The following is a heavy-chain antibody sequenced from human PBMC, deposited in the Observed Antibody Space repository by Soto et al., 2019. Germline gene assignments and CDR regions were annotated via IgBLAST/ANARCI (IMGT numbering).Heavy chain of an antibody. CDR1: GGTFSSYA. CDR2: IIPIFGTA. V-gene: IGHV1-69*13. J-gene: IGHJ6*02. Sequence: SVKVSCKASGGTFSSYAISWVRQAPGQGLEWMGGIIPIFGTANYAQKFQGRVTITADESTSTAYMELSSLRSEDTAVYYCASTTPNYDFWSGYRRYGMDVWGQGTTVTVSS. D-gene: IGHD3-3*01. CDR3: ASTTPNYDFWSGYRRYGMDV.